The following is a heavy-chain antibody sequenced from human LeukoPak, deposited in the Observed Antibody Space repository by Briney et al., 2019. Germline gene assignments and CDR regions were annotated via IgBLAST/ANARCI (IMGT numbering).Heavy chain of an antibody. J-gene: IGHJ4*02. V-gene: IGHV3-64*01. Sequence: PGGSLRLSCAASGFTFSTYWMSWVRQAPGKGLEYVSAISSNGGSTYYANSVKGRFTISRDNSKNTLYLQMGSLRAEDMAVYYCARGVLHFDYWGQGTLVTVSS. D-gene: IGHD2/OR15-2a*01. CDR3: ARGVLHFDY. CDR2: ISSNGGST. CDR1: GFTFSTYW.